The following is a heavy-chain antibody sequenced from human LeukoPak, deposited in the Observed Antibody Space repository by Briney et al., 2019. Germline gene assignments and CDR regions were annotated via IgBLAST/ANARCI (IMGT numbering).Heavy chain of an antibody. J-gene: IGHJ4*02. CDR2: INSDGSST. Sequence: GGSLRLSCAASGFTFSSYWMHWVRQAPGKGLVWVSRINSDGSSTSYADSVKGRFTITRDNLKNTLYLQMNSLRLEDMAVYYCAKPSGSGVDYWGRGTRVTVSS. V-gene: IGHV3-74*01. CDR1: GFTFSSYW. CDR3: AKPSGSGVDY. D-gene: IGHD1-26*01.